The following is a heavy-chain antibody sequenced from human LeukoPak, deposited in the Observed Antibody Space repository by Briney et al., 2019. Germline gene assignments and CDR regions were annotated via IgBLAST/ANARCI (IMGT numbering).Heavy chain of an antibody. CDR3: ARNRTGAVFDF. J-gene: IGHJ4*02. D-gene: IGHD1-26*01. CDR1: GFTFSSYW. Sequence: GGSLRLSCAASGFTFSSYWMHWVRQAPGKGLVCVSRITSDGSSTSYADSVRHRFTISSNKAKNTVYPQMNSPRAEATAVYYCARNRTGAVFDFWGQGTLVTVS. CDR2: ITSDGSST. V-gene: IGHV3-74*01.